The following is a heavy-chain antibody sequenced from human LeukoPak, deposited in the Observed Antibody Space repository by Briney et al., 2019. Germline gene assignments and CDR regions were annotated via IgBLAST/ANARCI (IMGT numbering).Heavy chain of an antibody. Sequence: GGSLRLSCAASGFTFSSYSMNWVRQAPGKGLEWVAVISYDGSNKYYADSVKGRFTISRDNSKNTLYLQMNSLRAEDTAVYYCAKDLASYDTYAFDIWGQGTMVTVSS. CDR3: AKDLASYDTYAFDI. J-gene: IGHJ3*02. V-gene: IGHV3-30*18. D-gene: IGHD3-22*01. CDR1: GFTFSSYS. CDR2: ISYDGSNK.